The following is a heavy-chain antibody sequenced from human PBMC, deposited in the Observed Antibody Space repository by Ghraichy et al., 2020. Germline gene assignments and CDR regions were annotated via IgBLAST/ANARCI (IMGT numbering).Heavy chain of an antibody. J-gene: IGHJ3*02. CDR1: GFTFSSYA. V-gene: IGHV3-23*01. D-gene: IGHD2-15*01. CDR3: AKDQYCSGGSCYGDAFDI. Sequence: GESLNISCAASGFTFSSYAMSWVRQAPGKGLEWVSAISGSGGSTYYADSVKGRFTISRDNSKNTLYLQMNSLRAKDTAVYYCAKDQYCSGGSCYGDAFDIWGQGTMVTVSA. CDR2: ISGSGGST.